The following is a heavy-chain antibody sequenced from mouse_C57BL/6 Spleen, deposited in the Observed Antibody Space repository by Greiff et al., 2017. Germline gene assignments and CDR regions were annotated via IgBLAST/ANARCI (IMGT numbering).Heavy chain of an antibody. V-gene: IGHV1-61*01. J-gene: IGHJ2*01. CDR1: GYTFTSYW. CDR3: ARQAGGYCDY. D-gene: IGHD3-2*02. Sequence: QVQLQQPGAELVRPGSSVKLSCKASGYTFTSYWMDWVKQRPGQGLEWIGNIYPSDSETHYNQKFKDKATLTVDKSSSTAYMRRSILTSEDSAVYYSARQAGGYCDYWGQGTTLTVSS. CDR2: IYPSDSET.